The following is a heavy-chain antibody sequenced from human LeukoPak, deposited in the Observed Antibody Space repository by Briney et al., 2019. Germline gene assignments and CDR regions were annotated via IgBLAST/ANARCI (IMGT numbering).Heavy chain of an antibody. CDR1: GFTFSSYE. J-gene: IGHJ4*02. Sequence: PGGSLRLSCAASGFTFSSYEINWVRQAPGKGLEWVSYISRHSSTIFYADSVKGRFTISRDNAKSSLYLQMNSLRDEDTAVYYCARDGRVGFPTYSSSWYYDYWGQGTLVTVSS. CDR2: ISRHSSTI. V-gene: IGHV3-48*02. D-gene: IGHD6-13*01. CDR3: ARDGRVGFPTYSSSWYYDY.